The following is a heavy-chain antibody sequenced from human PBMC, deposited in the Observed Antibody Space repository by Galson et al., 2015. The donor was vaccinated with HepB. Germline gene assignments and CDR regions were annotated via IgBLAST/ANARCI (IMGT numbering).Heavy chain of an antibody. J-gene: IGHJ6*03. Sequence: SLRLSCAASGLTFDDYTMHWVRQAPGKGLEWVSLISWDGGSTYYADSVKGRFTISRDNSKNSLYLQMNSLRTEDTALYYCAKDIRDCSSTSCYNYYYYMDVWGKGTTVTVSS. CDR1: GLTFDDYT. CDR2: ISWDGGST. D-gene: IGHD2-2*02. V-gene: IGHV3-43*01. CDR3: AKDIRDCSSTSCYNYYYYMDV.